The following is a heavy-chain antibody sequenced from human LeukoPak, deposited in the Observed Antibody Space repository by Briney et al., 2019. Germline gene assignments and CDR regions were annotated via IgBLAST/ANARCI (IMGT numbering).Heavy chain of an antibody. V-gene: IGHV3-23*01. Sequence: PGGSLRLSCAASGFTFNNYAMTWVRQAPGKGLEWVSAISGSGATTYYADSVKGRFTISRDSSKNTLYLEMSSLRAEDTAVYYCAKDFDYYDTSDYLFLAVFDYWGQGTLVTVSS. J-gene: IGHJ4*02. CDR1: GFTFNNYA. CDR2: ISGSGATT. D-gene: IGHD3-22*01. CDR3: AKDFDYYDTSDYLFLAVFDY.